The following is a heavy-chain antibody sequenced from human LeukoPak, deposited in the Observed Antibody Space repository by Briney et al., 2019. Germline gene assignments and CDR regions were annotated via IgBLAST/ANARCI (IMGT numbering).Heavy chain of an antibody. CDR1: GFTFSGSA. J-gene: IGHJ4*02. Sequence: GGSLRLSCAAAGFTFSGSAMHWVRQASGKGLEWVGRIRSKANSYATAYAASVKGRFTISRDDSKNTAYLQMNSLKTEDTAVYYCTSDSSGYYYFDYWGQGTLVTVSS. CDR3: TSDSSGYYYFDY. V-gene: IGHV3-73*01. D-gene: IGHD3-22*01. CDR2: IRSKANSYAT.